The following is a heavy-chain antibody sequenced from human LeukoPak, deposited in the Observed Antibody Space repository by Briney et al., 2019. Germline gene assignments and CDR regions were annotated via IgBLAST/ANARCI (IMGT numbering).Heavy chain of an antibody. D-gene: IGHD1-26*01. Sequence: PSETLSLTCGVSGGSMSSSSYYWGWIRQPPGKGLEWIGSIYYSGSTYYNPSLKSRVTISVDSSKNQCSLKLSSVTAADTAVYYCARLEWELNFDYWGQGTLVTVSS. CDR2: IYYSGST. V-gene: IGHV4-39*01. J-gene: IGHJ4*02. CDR3: ARLEWELNFDY. CDR1: GGSMSSSSYY.